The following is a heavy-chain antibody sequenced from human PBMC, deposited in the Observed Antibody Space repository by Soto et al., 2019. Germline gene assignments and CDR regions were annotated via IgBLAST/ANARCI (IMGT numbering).Heavy chain of an antibody. V-gene: IGHV1-69*01. CDR2: IIPLFGTA. J-gene: IGHJ1*01. D-gene: IGHD4-17*01. Sequence: QVQLVQSGAEVKKPGSSVKVSCKASGGTFSSYAISWVRQAPGQGLEWMGGIIPLFGTANYAQKFQGRVTITADESTSTAYMELSSLRSEDTAVYYCARDRDYGGNSGGGLGYFQHWGQGTLVTVSS. CDR1: GGTFSSYA. CDR3: ARDRDYGGNSGGGLGYFQH.